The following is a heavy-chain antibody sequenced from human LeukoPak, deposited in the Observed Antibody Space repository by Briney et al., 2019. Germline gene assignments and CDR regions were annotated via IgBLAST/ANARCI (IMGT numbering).Heavy chain of an antibody. J-gene: IGHJ5*02. Sequence: SETLSLTCTVSGGSINSYYWSWIRQPPGKGLEWIGYIYYSGSTNYNPSLKSRVTISVDTSKNQFSLKLSSVTAADTAVYYCARGTLLWFGGTAWFDPWGQGTLVTVSS. D-gene: IGHD3-10*01. V-gene: IGHV4-59*01. CDR1: GGSINSYY. CDR2: IYYSGST. CDR3: ARGTLLWFGGTAWFDP.